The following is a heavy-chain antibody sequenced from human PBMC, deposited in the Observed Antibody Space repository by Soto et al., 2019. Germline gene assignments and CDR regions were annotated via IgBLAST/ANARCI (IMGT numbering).Heavy chain of an antibody. Sequence: EVQLVESVGGLVQPGGSLRLSCAASGFTFSDAWMNWVRQARGKGLEWVAYISADGRETNHVDSVKGRFTISRDNAKNALYLQMNSLRAEDTAVYYWAKKPRLLDSWGQGTLVTVS. CDR2: ISADGRET. D-gene: IGHD6-6*01. V-gene: IGHV3-7*01. CDR3: AKKPRLLDS. CDR1: GFTFSDAW. J-gene: IGHJ4*02.